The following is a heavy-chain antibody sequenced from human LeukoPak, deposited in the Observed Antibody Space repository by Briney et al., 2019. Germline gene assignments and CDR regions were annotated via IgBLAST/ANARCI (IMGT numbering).Heavy chain of an antibody. D-gene: IGHD6-19*01. V-gene: IGHV3-23*01. CDR2: IGGSGGST. CDR1: GFTFSSNA. J-gene: IGHJ4*02. CDR3: TKGYNSAWLPFDY. Sequence: GGSLRLSCAASGFTFSSNAMSWVRQAPGEGLDWVSGIGGSGGSTYYADSVKGRFTISRDNSKNTLYLQMNSLRAEDTAVYYCTKGYNSAWLPFDYWGQGTLVTVSS.